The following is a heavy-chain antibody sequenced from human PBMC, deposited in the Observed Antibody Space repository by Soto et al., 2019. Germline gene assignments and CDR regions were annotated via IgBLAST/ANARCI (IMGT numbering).Heavy chain of an antibody. CDR3: AKASYSGSWPYYFDY. V-gene: IGHV3-23*01. CDR1: GFTFSSYA. J-gene: IGHJ4*02. Sequence: PGGSLRLSCAASGFTFSSYAMSWVRQAPGKGLEWVSAISGSGGSTYYADSVKGRFTISRDNSKNTLYLQMNSLRAEDTAVYYCAKASYSGSWPYYFDYWGQGTLVTVSS. CDR2: ISGSGGST. D-gene: IGHD1-26*01.